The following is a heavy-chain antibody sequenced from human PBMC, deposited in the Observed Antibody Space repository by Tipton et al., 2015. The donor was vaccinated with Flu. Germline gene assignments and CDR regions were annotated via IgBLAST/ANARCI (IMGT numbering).Heavy chain of an antibody. CDR1: GFTFSSYS. D-gene: IGHD3-22*01. J-gene: IGHJ3*01. CDR3: ARESRYYEGSPSLDLDL. V-gene: IGHV3-74*01. CDR2: INTDGSDT. Sequence: GSLRLSCAASGFTFSSYSMNWVRQAPGEGLVWLSRINTDGSDTHYADFVEGRFTISRDNAKKTVYLQMNNLRAEDTALYYCARESRYYEGSPSLDLDLWGQGTMVTVSS.